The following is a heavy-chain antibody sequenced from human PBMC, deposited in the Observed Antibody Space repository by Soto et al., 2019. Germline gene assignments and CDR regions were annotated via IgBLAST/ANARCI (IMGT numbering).Heavy chain of an antibody. CDR2: KSYDGRNQ. J-gene: IGHJ6*02. Sequence: ESGGGVVQPGRSLRLSCAASGLTFSSYGMHWVRQAPGKGLEGVAVKSYDGRNQYYADSVKGRFTISRDDSKNTLYLQRNSLRAEDTAVYYCAKDVAAEYYYYGMDVWGQGTTVAVSS. CDR1: GLTFSSYG. V-gene: IGHV3-30*18. CDR3: AKDVAAEYYYYGMDV. D-gene: IGHD6-13*01.